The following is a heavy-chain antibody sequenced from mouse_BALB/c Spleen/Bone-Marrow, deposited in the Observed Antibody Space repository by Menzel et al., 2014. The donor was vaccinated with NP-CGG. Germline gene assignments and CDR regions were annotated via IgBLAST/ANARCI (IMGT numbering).Heavy chain of an antibody. CDR1: GFNIKDTY. D-gene: IGHD2-14*01. CDR2: IDPANGNT. V-gene: IGHV14-3*02. J-gene: IGHJ1*01. CDR3: ANYRYGWYFDV. Sequence: VHVKQSGAELVKPGASVKLSCTASGFNIKDTYMHWVKQRPEQGLEWIGRIDPANGNTKYDPKFQGKATITADASSNTAYLQLSSLTSEDTAVYYCANYRYGWYFDVWGAGTTVTVSS.